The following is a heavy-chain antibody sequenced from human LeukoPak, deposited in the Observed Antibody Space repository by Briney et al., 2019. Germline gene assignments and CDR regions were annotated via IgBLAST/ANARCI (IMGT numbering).Heavy chain of an antibody. Sequence: GSLRLSCAASGFTFSAYAMGWVRQAPGKGLEWVSSISSSSSYIYYADSVKGRFTISRDNAKNSLYLQMNSLRAEDTAVYYCARAAIIYCGGDCYYDYWGQGTLVTVSS. D-gene: IGHD2-21*02. CDR2: ISSSSSYI. J-gene: IGHJ4*02. CDR3: ARAAIIYCGGDCYYDY. CDR1: GFTFSAYA. V-gene: IGHV3-21*01.